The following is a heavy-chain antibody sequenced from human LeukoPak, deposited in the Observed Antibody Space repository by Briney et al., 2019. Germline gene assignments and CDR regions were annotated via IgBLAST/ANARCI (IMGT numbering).Heavy chain of an antibody. V-gene: IGHV1-69*05. Sequence: ASVKVSCKASGGTFSSYAISWVRQAPGQGLEWMGRIIPIFGTANYAQKFQGRVTMTRNTSISTAYMELSSLRSEDTAVYYCARGRFKSQLLSFYWGQGTLVTVSS. CDR3: ARGRFKSQLLSFY. CDR1: GGTFSSYA. CDR2: IIPIFGTA. J-gene: IGHJ4*02. D-gene: IGHD2-2*01.